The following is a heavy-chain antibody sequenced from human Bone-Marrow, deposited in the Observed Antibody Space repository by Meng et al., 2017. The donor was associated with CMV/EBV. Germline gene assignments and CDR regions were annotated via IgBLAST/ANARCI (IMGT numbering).Heavy chain of an antibody. CDR3: ARARALYSSTFDY. CDR1: GGTFSNSA. Sequence: SVKVSCKASGGTFSNSAISWVRQAPGQGLEWVGRIIPASGTAIHAQKFQGRVTITSDESASTGYMELSSLRSEDTAVYYCARARALYSSTFDYWGQGTLVTVSS. CDR2: IIPASGTA. V-gene: IGHV1-69*13. D-gene: IGHD6-13*01. J-gene: IGHJ4*02.